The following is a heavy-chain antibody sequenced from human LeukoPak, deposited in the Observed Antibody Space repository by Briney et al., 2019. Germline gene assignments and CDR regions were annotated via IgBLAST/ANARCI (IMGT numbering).Heavy chain of an antibody. CDR3: ATYFAGAETFDI. D-gene: IGHD3-16*01. V-gene: IGHV5-51*01. Sequence: GESLKISCKISGYKLTNNWIGWVRQQPGKGLEWMGLIFPGDSDTKYSPSFQGQVSISADKSISTAYLQWSSLKASDTAMYYCATYFAGAETFDIWGQGTMVTVSS. CDR1: GYKLTNNW. J-gene: IGHJ3*02. CDR2: IFPGDSDT.